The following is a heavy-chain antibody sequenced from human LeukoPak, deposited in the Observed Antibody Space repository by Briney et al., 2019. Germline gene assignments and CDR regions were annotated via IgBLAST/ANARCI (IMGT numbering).Heavy chain of an antibody. Sequence: GASVKVSCKVSGYTLTELSMHWVRQTPGKGLRGLEWMGGFDPEDAETIYAQKFQGRVTMTEDTSTDTAYMELSSLRSEDTAVYYCAGVVRGVIIFDFWGQGTLVTVSS. V-gene: IGHV1-24*01. D-gene: IGHD3-10*01. CDR3: AGVVRGVIIFDF. CDR1: GYTLTELS. J-gene: IGHJ4*02. CDR2: FDPEDAET.